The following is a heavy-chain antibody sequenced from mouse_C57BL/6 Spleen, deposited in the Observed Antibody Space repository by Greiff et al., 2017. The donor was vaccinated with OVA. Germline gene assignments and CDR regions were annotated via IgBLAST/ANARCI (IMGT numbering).Heavy chain of an antibody. CDR3: TRDSSLGTLDY. Sequence: EVQGVESGEGLVKPGGSLKLSCAASGFTFSSYAMSWVRQTPEKRLEWVAYISSGGDYIYYADTVKGRFTISRDNARNTLYLQMSSLKSEDTAMYYCTRDSSLGTLDYWGQGTTLTVSS. D-gene: IGHD4-1*01. CDR2: ISSGGDYI. J-gene: IGHJ2*01. CDR1: GFTFSSYA. V-gene: IGHV5-9-1*02.